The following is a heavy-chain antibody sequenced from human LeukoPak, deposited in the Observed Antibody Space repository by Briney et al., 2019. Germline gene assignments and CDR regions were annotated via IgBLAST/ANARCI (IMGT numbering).Heavy chain of an antibody. D-gene: IGHD2-15*01. V-gene: IGHV3-30*18. CDR3: AKWWTTRDYGDY. CDR1: GFTFSSYG. Sequence: GGSLRLSCAASGFTFSSYGMHWVRQAPGKGLEWVAVISYDGSNKYYADSVKGRFTISRDNSKNTRYLQMNSLRAEDTAVYYCAKWWTTRDYGDYWGQGTLVTVSS. J-gene: IGHJ4*02. CDR2: ISYDGSNK.